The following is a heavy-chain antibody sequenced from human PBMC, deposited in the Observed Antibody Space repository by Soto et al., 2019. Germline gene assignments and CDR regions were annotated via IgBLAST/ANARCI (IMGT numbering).Heavy chain of an antibody. V-gene: IGHV1-18*01. CDR2: INVYNGNT. J-gene: IGHJ5*02. CDR3: ARGVGSGSYYNHYNWFDP. D-gene: IGHD3-10*01. Sequence: QVQLVQSGGEVKKPGASVKVSCKASGYTFTNYGISWVRQAPGQGLEWMGWINVYNGNTKYAQKVQGRVTMTTDTXTXTAXMEMRSLRSDDRAVYYCARGVGSGSYYNHYNWFDPWGQGTLVTVSS. CDR1: GYTFTNYG.